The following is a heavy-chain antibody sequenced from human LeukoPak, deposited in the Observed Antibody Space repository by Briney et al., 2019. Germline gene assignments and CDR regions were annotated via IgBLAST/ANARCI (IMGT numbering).Heavy chain of an antibody. Sequence: SETLSLTCTVSGYSISSGYYWGWIRQPPGKGLEWIGGIHHSGSTYYNPSLKSRVTISVDTSKNQFSLKLSSVTAADTAVYYCARDSSGRYYYYYYMDVWGKGTTVTVSS. V-gene: IGHV4-38-2*02. J-gene: IGHJ6*03. CDR2: IHHSGST. D-gene: IGHD3-22*01. CDR3: ARDSSGRYYYYYYMDV. CDR1: GYSISSGYY.